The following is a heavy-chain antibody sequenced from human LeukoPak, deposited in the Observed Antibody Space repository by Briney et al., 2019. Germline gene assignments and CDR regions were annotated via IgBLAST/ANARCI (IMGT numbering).Heavy chain of an antibody. D-gene: IGHD5-24*01. CDR3: ASKRN. CDR1: GFTFSSSW. J-gene: IGHJ4*02. V-gene: IGHV3-7*03. Sequence: GGSLRLSCVVSGFTFSSSWMGWVRQVPGKGLEWVATIKQDGSEKYYVDSVKGRFTISRDNAKNSLYLQMNSLRAEDTAVYYCASKRNWGQGTLVTVSS. CDR2: IKQDGSEK.